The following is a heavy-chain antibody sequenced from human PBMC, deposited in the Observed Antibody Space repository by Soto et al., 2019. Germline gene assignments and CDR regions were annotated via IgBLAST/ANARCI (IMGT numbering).Heavy chain of an antibody. D-gene: IGHD5-12*01. CDR2: INPNSGGT. V-gene: IGHV1-2*04. J-gene: IGHJ6*02. CDR1: GYTFTGYY. CDR3: AAIKWNYFYGVDV. Sequence: ASVKVSCKASGYTFTGYYMHWVRQAPGQGLEWMGRINPNSGGTNYAQKFQGWVAMTRDTSISTAYMELSSLTSDDTAVYYCAAIKWNYFYGVDVWGQGTTVTVSS.